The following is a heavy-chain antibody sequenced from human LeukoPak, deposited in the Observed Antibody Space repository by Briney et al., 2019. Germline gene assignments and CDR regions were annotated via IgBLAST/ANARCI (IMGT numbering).Heavy chain of an antibody. Sequence: GESLQISCQGSGYSFTSYWIGWVRQMPGKGLEWMGIIYPGDSDTRYSPSFQGQVTISADKSISTAYLQWSSLKASDTAMYYCARERSPGYSSGWYNWFDPWGQGTLVTVSS. CDR1: GYSFTSYW. D-gene: IGHD6-19*01. CDR3: ARERSPGYSSGWYNWFDP. V-gene: IGHV5-51*01. CDR2: IYPGDSDT. J-gene: IGHJ5*02.